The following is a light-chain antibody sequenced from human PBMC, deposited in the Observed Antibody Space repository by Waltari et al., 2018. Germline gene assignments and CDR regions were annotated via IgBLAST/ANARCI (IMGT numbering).Light chain of an antibody. CDR3: CSYAGSYTWV. CDR1: SGEVGSNHY. J-gene: IGLJ3*02. Sequence: QSALSQPHSVSGSPGQSVTISCIGTSGEVGSNHYVSWYQHPPGKAPKVMIYDVARRPSGVPDRFTGSRSGNTASLTISGLQADDEADYYCCSYAGSYTWVFGGGTRLTVL. V-gene: IGLV2-11*02. CDR2: DVA.